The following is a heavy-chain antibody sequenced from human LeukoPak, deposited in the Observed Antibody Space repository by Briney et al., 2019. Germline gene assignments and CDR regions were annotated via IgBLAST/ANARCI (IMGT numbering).Heavy chain of an antibody. D-gene: IGHD3-10*01. V-gene: IGHV3-23*01. Sequence: PGGSLRPLCASCGFPFSRYAMRWARRGPGKGLEWVSAISGGGGYTYYADSVKGRFTISRDNSESTLYLQMTSLRAGDTAIYYCAKGIYSSGSFYPFDYWGQGTLVTVSS. J-gene: IGHJ4*02. CDR1: GFPFSRYA. CDR2: ISGGGGYT. CDR3: AKGIYSSGSFYPFDY.